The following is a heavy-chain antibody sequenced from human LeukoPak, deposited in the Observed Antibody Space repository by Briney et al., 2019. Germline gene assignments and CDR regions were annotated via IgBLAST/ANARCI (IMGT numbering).Heavy chain of an antibody. Sequence: GASVRVSCKASGYTFTGYYMHWVRQAPGQGLEWMGWINPSSGGTNYAQKFQGWVTMTRDTSISTAYMELSRLRSDDTAVYYCARGLYQLSIHSITMVRGVFDYWGQGTLVTVSS. CDR2: INPSSGGT. CDR3: ARGLYQLSIHSITMVRGVFDY. V-gene: IGHV1-2*04. D-gene: IGHD3-10*01. CDR1: GYTFTGYY. J-gene: IGHJ4*02.